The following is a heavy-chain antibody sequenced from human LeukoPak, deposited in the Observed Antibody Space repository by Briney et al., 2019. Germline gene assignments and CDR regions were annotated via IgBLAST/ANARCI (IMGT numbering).Heavy chain of an antibody. Sequence: SETLSLTCTVAGGSISGYYWSWIRQPPGKGLEWIGYIYYSGSTNYNPSLKSRVTISVDTSKNQFSLKLSSVTAADTAVYYCASLDTSGYYYFDYWGQGTLVTVSS. J-gene: IGHJ4*02. D-gene: IGHD3-22*01. CDR2: IYYSGST. V-gene: IGHV4-59*08. CDR3: ASLDTSGYYYFDY. CDR1: GGSISGYY.